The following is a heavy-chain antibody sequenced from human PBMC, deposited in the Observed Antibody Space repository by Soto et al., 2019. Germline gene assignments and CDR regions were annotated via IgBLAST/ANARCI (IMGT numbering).Heavy chain of an antibody. CDR2: ISGSGRST. D-gene: IGHD2-15*01. CDR1: GFFFTSYA. Sequence: EVHLLESGGGLVQPGGSLRLSCAASGFFFTSYAMSWVRQAPGKGLEWVSGISGSGRSTYYADSVKGRFTISRDNSKNTLHLQMNSLRAEDTAVYYCAKAVGVEVVADAGVYYYYFDYWGQGTLVTVSS. J-gene: IGHJ4*02. CDR3: AKAVGVEVVADAGVYYYYFDY. V-gene: IGHV3-23*01.